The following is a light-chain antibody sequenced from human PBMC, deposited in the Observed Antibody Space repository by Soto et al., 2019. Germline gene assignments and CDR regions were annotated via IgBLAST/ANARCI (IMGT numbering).Light chain of an antibody. Sequence: QSALTQPASVSGSPGQSITIFCTGSNSDVGGYRYVSWYQQHPAKAPQLMIYEVFNRPSGVSHRFSGSKSGNTASLTISGLQAEDEADYYCSSYTTANTYVFGTGTKVTVL. V-gene: IGLV2-14*01. J-gene: IGLJ1*01. CDR2: EVF. CDR1: NSDVGGYRY. CDR3: SSYTTANTYV.